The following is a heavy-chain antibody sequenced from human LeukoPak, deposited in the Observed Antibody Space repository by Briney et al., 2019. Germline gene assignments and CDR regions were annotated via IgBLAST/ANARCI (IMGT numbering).Heavy chain of an antibody. CDR3: ASPVHYYDSSGYLH. CDR2: IIPIFGTA. Sequence: GASVKVSCKASGYAFTRHYMHWVRQAPGQGLEWMGGIIPIFGTANYAQKFQGRVTITADESTSTAYMELSSLRSEDTAVYYCASPVHYYDSSGYLHWGQGTLVTVSS. V-gene: IGHV1-69*13. J-gene: IGHJ4*02. D-gene: IGHD3-22*01. CDR1: GYAFTRHY.